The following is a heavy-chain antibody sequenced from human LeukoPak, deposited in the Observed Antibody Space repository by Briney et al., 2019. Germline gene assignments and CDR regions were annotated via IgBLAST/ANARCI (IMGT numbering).Heavy chain of an antibody. J-gene: IGHJ4*02. Sequence: WLAVISYDGGITHYADSVKDRFTISRDNSKNTLFLQLNSLRVDDKALYYCARDTTYYYDVGSSGPHYCDCWSQGTLVTVAS. V-gene: IGHV3-30*01. CDR3: ARDTTYYYDVGSSGPHYCDC. D-gene: IGHD3-10*01. CDR2: ISYDGGIT.